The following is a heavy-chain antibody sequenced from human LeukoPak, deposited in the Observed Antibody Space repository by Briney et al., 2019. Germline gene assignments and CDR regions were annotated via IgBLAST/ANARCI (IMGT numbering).Heavy chain of an antibody. V-gene: IGHV3-21*01. Sequence: GGSLRLSCAASGFTFSSYSMNWVRQAPGKGLEWVSSISSSSNYIYYADSLKGRFTISRDNAKNSLYLQMNSLRAEDTAVYYCARDDCSSTSCYSYFDYWGQGTLVTVSS. CDR2: ISSSSNYI. CDR1: GFTFSSYS. CDR3: ARDDCSSTSCYSYFDY. J-gene: IGHJ4*02. D-gene: IGHD2-2*02.